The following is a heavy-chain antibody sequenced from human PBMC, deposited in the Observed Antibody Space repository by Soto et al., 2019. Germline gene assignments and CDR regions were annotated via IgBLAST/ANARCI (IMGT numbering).Heavy chain of an antibody. CDR2: INPLSGIS. D-gene: IGHD2-2*01. CDR3: ATPACAATWCSPSHNLDH. Sequence: QVQLVQSGAEVKKPASSVKVSCKTSGGTFVRHVISWVRQAPGQGPEWMGKINPLSGISNYAQKFQDRVTFTADTDSSTAYMGLSSLRSDDTAVYYCATPACAATWCSPSHNLDHWGQGTLVTVSS. J-gene: IGHJ4*02. CDR1: GGTFVRHV. V-gene: IGHV1-69*09.